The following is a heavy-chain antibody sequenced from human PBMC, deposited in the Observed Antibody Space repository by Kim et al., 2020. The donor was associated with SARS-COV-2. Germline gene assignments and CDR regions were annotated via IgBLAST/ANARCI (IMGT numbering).Heavy chain of an antibody. CDR1: GFTFSSYS. Sequence: GGSLRLSCAASGFTFSSYSMNWVRQAPGKGLEWVSSISSSSSYIYYADSVKGRFTISRDNAKNSLYLQMNSLRAEDTAVYYCARDITVVKGSIPWGQGTLVTVSS. CDR2: ISSSSSYI. D-gene: IGHD2-15*01. CDR3: ARDITVVKGSIP. J-gene: IGHJ5*02. V-gene: IGHV3-21*01.